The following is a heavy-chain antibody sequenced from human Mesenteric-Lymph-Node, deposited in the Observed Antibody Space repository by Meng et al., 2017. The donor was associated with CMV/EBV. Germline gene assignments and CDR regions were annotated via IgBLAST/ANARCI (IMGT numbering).Heavy chain of an antibody. CDR2: INHSGST. D-gene: IGHD3-9*01. CDR3: ARGSSYDILTGYFDY. Sequence: QVQLHQWGEGLLKPSEALPVTCAVYGGSFSGYYWNWIRQSPEKGLEWIGEINHSGSTTYNPSFTSRIIISVDTSTNQISLNMSSVTAADTAVYYCARGSSYDILTGYFDYWGQGALVTVSS. J-gene: IGHJ4*02. CDR1: GGSFSGYY. V-gene: IGHV4-34*01.